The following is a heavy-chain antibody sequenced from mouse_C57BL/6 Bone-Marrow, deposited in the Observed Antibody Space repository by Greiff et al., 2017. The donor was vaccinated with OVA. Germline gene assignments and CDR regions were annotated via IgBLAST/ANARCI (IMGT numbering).Heavy chain of an antibody. Sequence: QVQLQQPGAELVMPGASVKLSCKASGYTFTSYWMHWVKQRPGQGLEWIGEIDPSDSYTNYNQKFKGKSTLTVDKSSSTAYMQLSSLTSEDSAVYYCARKGEGGNYFDYWGQGTTLTVSS. CDR1: GYTFTSYW. CDR2: IDPSDSYT. V-gene: IGHV1-69*01. CDR3: ARKGEGGNYFDY. J-gene: IGHJ2*01. D-gene: IGHD1-1*02.